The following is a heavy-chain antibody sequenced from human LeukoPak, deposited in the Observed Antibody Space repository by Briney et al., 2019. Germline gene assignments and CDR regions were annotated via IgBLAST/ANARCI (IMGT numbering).Heavy chain of an antibody. CDR2: INPNSGGT. V-gene: IGHV1-2*02. Sequence: ASVTVSCKASGYTFTVYYMHWVRQAPGQGLEWMGWINPNSGGTNYAQKFQGRVTMTRDTSISTAYMELSRLRSDDTAVYYCARVEMATITCMDYWGQGTLVTVSS. CDR1: GYTFTVYY. D-gene: IGHD5-12*01. J-gene: IGHJ4*02. CDR3: ARVEMATITCMDY.